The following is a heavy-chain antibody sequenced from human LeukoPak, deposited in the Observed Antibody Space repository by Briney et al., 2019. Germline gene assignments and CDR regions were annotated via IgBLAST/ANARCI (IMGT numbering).Heavy chain of an antibody. D-gene: IGHD1-26*01. V-gene: IGHV1-2*02. CDR3: ARVVESGSYYHH. J-gene: IGHJ1*01. CDR2: INPKSGGT. CDR1: GYTFTGYY. Sequence: ASVKVSCKASGYTFTGYYMHWVRQAPGQGLEWMGWINPKSGGTNYAQKFQGRVTMTRDTSISTAYMELRRLRSDDTAVYYCARVVESGSYYHHWGQGTLVTVSS.